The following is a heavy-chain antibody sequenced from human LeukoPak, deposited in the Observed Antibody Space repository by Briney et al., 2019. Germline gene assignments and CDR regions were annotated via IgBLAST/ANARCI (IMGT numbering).Heavy chain of an antibody. CDR1: GFTFSSYG. Sequence: PGGSLRLSCAASGFTFSSYGMHWVRQAPGKGLEWVSAIYSGGSTYYADSVKGRFTISRDNSKNTLYLQMNSLRAEDTAVYYCXXXXXXYYYDSSGYLSAFDIWGQGTMVTVSS. V-gene: IGHV3-66*01. D-gene: IGHD3-22*01. J-gene: IGHJ3*02. CDR2: IYSGGST. CDR3: XXXXXXYYYDSSGYLSAFDI.